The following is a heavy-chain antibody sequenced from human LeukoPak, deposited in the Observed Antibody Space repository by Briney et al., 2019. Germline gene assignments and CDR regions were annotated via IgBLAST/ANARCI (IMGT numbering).Heavy chain of an antibody. V-gene: IGHV4-38-2*02. Sequence: SETLSLTCTVSGYSISSDYYWGWIRQPPGKGLEWIGSVSHDGSSYYNPSLKSRVTISVEMSKNQFSLRLSSVTAADTAVYYCARVTTNWFDPWGQGTLVTVSS. CDR3: ARVTTNWFDP. D-gene: IGHD4-17*01. J-gene: IGHJ5*02. CDR2: VSHDGSS. CDR1: GYSISSDYY.